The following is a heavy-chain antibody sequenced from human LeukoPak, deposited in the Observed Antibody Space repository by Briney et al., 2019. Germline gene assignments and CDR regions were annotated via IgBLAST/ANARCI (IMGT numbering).Heavy chain of an antibody. Sequence: PSETLSLACTVSGGSISSYYWSWIRQPAGKGLEWIGYIYYSGSTNYNPSLKSRVTISVDTSKNQFSLKLSSVTAADTAVYYCARQRAYSSSWYWFDPWGQRTLVTVSS. D-gene: IGHD6-13*01. CDR3: ARQRAYSSSWYWFDP. CDR1: GGSISSYY. J-gene: IGHJ5*02. CDR2: IYYSGST. V-gene: IGHV4-59*08.